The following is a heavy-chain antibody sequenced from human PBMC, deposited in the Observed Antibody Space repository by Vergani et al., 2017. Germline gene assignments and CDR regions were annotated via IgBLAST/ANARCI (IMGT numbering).Heavy chain of an antibody. D-gene: IGHD2-15*01. CDR2: IRSDESRR. CDR1: GFTFNSYR. V-gene: IGHV3-30*02. CDR3: AKEGGGYCSGGTCYPEY. Sequence: VQLLESGGGVVQPGGSLRLSCAASGFTFNSYRMHWVRQAPGKGLEWVASIRSDESRRYYGDSMEGPFTISRDNSKNTLYLQMKSLRPEDTAVYYCAKEGGGYCSGGTCYPEYWGQGTLVIVSS. J-gene: IGHJ4*02.